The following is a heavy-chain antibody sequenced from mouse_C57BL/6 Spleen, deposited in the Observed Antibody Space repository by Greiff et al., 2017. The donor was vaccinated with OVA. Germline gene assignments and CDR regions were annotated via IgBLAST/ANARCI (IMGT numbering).Heavy chain of an antibody. V-gene: IGHV7-3*01. D-gene: IGHD2-4*01. CDR3: ARHISLYDYAPMDY. Sequence: EVQLQQSGGGLVQPGGSLSLSCAASGFTFTDYYMSWVRQPPGKALEWLGFIRNKANGYTTEYSASVKGRFTISRDNSQSILYLQMNALRAEDSATYYCARHISLYDYAPMDYWGQGTSVTVSS. J-gene: IGHJ4*01. CDR1: GFTFTDYY. CDR2: IRNKANGYTT.